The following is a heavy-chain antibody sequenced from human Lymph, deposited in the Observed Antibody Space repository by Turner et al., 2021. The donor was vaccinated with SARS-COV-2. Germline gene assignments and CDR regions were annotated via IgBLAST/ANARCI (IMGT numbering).Heavy chain of an antibody. CDR3: AKDPGYCSGGRCYSRTYFDF. CDR2: MSGDGGGT. V-gene: IGHV3-43*02. Sequence: EVQLVESGGCVVQPGGSLRLSCPPSGCNFYDYAMHWVRQGPGKGMEWVYLMSGDGGGTYYADSVKGRFTISRDNSKNSMSLQMNSLRAEDTALYYCAKDPGYCSGGRCYSRTYFDFWGQGTLVTVSA. CDR1: GCNFYDYA. J-gene: IGHJ4*02. D-gene: IGHD2-15*01.